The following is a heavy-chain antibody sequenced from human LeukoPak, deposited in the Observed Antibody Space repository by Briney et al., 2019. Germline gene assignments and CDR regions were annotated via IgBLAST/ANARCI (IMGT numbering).Heavy chain of an antibody. J-gene: IGHJ6*02. CDR2: LSSRSDTI. V-gene: IGHV3-48*02. D-gene: IGHD2-21*01. CDR3: ARDCGAAYGMDV. Sequence: GGSLRLSCAASGFTFRNYNMNWVRQAAGKGLEWLSYLSSRSDTIYYADSVKGRFTISRDNAKNSLYLQMNSLSDEDTAVYYCARDCGAAYGMDVWGPGTTVTVSS. CDR1: GFTFRNYN.